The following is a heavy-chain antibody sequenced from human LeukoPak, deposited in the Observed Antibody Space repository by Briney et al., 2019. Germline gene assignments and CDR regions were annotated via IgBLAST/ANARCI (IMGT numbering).Heavy chain of an antibody. V-gene: IGHV3-7*01. CDR3: AREVVRGTFDY. CDR2: IKQDGSEK. Sequence: PGGSLRLSCAASGFTFSSYWMSWVRQAPGKGLEWVANIKQDGSEKYYVDSVKGRFTISRDNARNSLYLQMNSLRAEDTAVYYCAREVVRGTFDYWGQGTLVTVSS. J-gene: IGHJ4*02. CDR1: GFTFSSYW. D-gene: IGHD3-10*01.